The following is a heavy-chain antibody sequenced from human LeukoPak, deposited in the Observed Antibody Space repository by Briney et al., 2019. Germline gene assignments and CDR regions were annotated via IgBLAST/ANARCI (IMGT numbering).Heavy chain of an antibody. D-gene: IGHD5-24*01. CDR3: AREEMATNEVDY. Sequence: PGGSLRLSCAASGFTFSSYAMSWVRQAPGKGLEWVSAISGSGGSTYYADSVKGRFTISRVNSKNTLYLQMNSLRAEDTAVYYCAREEMATNEVDYWGQGTLVTVSS. V-gene: IGHV3-23*01. CDR2: ISGSGGST. J-gene: IGHJ4*02. CDR1: GFTFSSYA.